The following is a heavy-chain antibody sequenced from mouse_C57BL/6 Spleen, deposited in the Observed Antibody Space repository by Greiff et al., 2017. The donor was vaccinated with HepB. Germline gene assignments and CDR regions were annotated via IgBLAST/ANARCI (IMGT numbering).Heavy chain of an antibody. CDR1: GFTFSSYA. CDR2: ISDGGSYT. D-gene: IGHD1-1*01. V-gene: IGHV5-4*01. J-gene: IGHJ1*03. CDR3: ARETYGSSYGYFDV. Sequence: EVQGVESGGGLVKPGGSLKLSCAASGFTFSSYAMSWVRQTPEKRLEWVATISDGGSYTYYPDNVKGRFTISRDNAKNNLYLQMSHLKSEDTAMYYCARETYGSSYGYFDVWGTGTTVTVSS.